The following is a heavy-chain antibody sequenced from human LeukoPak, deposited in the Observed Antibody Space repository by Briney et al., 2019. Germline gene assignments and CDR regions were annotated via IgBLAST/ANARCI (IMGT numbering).Heavy chain of an antibody. CDR2: IRGDGDST. CDR1: GFTFDDYA. D-gene: IGHD2-2*01. J-gene: IGHJ4*02. Sequence: VGSLRLSCAASGFTFDDYAMHWVRQAPGKGPEWVSLIRGDGDSTYYADSVKGRFTISRDNAKNSLYLQMNSLRAEDTALYYCASKGYCSSTSRCAGDYWGQGTLVTVSS. CDR3: ASKGYCSSTSRCAGDY. V-gene: IGHV3-43*02.